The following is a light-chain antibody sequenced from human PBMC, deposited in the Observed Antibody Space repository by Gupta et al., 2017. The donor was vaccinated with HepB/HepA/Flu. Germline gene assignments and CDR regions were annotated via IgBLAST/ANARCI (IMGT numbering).Light chain of an antibody. CDR1: NLEDKY. Sequence: YKLSQPLSVSVSPGQTASTTCSGDNLEDKYVCWYQQKPRPTPGRGIYQDSKRPSGIPDRFSASNSGNTATLTITGTQAADEADYYCPAWDSSVVWVFGGGTKLTVL. J-gene: IGLJ3*02. CDR2: QDS. V-gene: IGLV3-1*01. CDR3: PAWDSSVVWV.